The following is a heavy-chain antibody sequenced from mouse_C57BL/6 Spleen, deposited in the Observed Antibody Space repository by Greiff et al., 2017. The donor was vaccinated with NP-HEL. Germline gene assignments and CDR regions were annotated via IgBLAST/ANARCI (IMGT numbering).Heavy chain of an antibody. D-gene: IGHD1-1*01. V-gene: IGHV5-12*01. J-gene: IGHJ4*01. CDR2: ISNGGGST. CDR1: GFTFSDYY. Sequence: EVQRVESGGGLVQPGGSLKLSCAASGFTFSDYYMYWVRQTPEKRLEWVAYISNGGGSTYYPDTVKGRFTISRDNAKNTLYLQMSRLKSEDTAMYYCARHLYGSSYDYAMDYWGQGTSVTVSS. CDR3: ARHLYGSSYDYAMDY.